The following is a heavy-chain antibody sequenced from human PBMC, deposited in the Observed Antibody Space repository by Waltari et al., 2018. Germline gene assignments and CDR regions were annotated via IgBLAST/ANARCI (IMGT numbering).Heavy chain of an antibody. CDR2: IIPILGTA. V-gene: IGHV1-69*13. CDR3: ARVREATTKGLDY. CDR1: GGTFSSYS. D-gene: IGHD5-12*01. Sequence: QVQLVQSGAEVKKPGSSVKVSCKASGGTFSSYSIRWVRQAPGQGLEWMGGIIPILGTANYAQKFQGRVTITADESTSTAYMELSSLRSEDTAVYYCARVREATTKGLDYWGQGTLVTVSS. J-gene: IGHJ4*02.